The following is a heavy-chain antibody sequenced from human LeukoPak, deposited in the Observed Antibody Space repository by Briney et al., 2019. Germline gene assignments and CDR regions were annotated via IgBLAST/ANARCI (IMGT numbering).Heavy chain of an antibody. D-gene: IGHD6-19*01. V-gene: IGHV4-39*07. Sequence: PSETLSLTCTVSGGSISSSSYYWGWIRQPPGKGLEWIGSIYYSGSTYYNPSLKSRVTISVDTSKNQFSLKLSSVTAADTAVYYCARGGAVAFDLWGRGTLVTVSS. J-gene: IGHJ2*01. CDR1: GGSISSSSYY. CDR3: ARGGAVAFDL. CDR2: IYYSGST.